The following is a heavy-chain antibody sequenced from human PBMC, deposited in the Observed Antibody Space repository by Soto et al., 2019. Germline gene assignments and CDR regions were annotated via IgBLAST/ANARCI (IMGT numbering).Heavy chain of an antibody. CDR2: ISASTRNT. J-gene: IGHJ2*01. D-gene: IGHD2-15*01. Sequence: QVQLVQSGGEVKKPGASVKVSCQASGYTFSDYAISWVRQAPGQGLEWMGWISASTRNTDPAQNFQGRVIMTLDTSTNTAYMELRSLRSDDSAVYYCVRCYCNVGSCYACWHFDLWGRGTLVTVSS. CDR1: GYTFSDYA. V-gene: IGHV1-18*01. CDR3: VRCYCNVGSCYACWHFDL.